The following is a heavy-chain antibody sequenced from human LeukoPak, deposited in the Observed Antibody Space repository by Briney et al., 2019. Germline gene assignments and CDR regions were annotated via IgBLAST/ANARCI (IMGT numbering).Heavy chain of an antibody. J-gene: IGHJ5*02. D-gene: IGHD3-22*01. CDR2: IWYDGSNK. V-gene: IGHV3-33*08. CDR3: ARDAFVVVITTAYNWFDP. CDR1: GFTFSSYG. Sequence: GGSLRLSCAASGFTFSSYGMHWVRQAPGKGLEWVAVIWYDGSNKYYADSVKGRFTISRDNSKNTLYLQMNSLRAEDTAVYYCARDAFVVVITTAYNWFDPWGQGTLVTVSS.